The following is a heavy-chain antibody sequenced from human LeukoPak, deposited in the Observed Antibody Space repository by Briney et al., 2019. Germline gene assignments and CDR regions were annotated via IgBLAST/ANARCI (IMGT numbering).Heavy chain of an antibody. J-gene: IGHJ4*02. D-gene: IGHD1-26*01. CDR1: GFTFSSSA. V-gene: IGHV3-23*01. CDR2: ISGSSDNT. Sequence: GGSLRLSCTASGFTFSSSAMSWVRQAPGKGLEWVSDISGSSDNTHYADSVKGRFTISRDNAKNSLYLQMNSLRAEDTAVYYCARDLVGAFFDYWGQGTLVTVSS. CDR3: ARDLVGAFFDY.